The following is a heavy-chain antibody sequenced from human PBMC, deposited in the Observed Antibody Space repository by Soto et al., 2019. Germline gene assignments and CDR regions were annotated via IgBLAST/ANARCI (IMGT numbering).Heavy chain of an antibody. CDR2: IYYSGST. CDR1: GGSISSYY. V-gene: IGHV4-59*08. J-gene: IGHJ4*02. CDR3: ARHEEGPPTFDY. Sequence: SETLSLTCTVSGGSISSYYWSWIRQPPGKGLEWIGYIYYSGSTNYNPSLKSRVTISVDTSKNQFSLKLSSVTAADTAVYYCARHEEGPPTFDYWGQGTLVTVSS.